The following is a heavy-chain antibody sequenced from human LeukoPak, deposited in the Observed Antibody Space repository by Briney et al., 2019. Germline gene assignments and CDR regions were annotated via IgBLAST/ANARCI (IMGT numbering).Heavy chain of an antibody. D-gene: IGHD3-22*01. CDR2: INAGNGNT. CDR1: GYTFTSYA. V-gene: IGHV1-3*03. J-gene: IGHJ4*02. CDR3: ARGGTYDSSGYQDY. Sequence: ASVKVSCKASGYTFTSYAMHWVRQAPGQRLEWMGWINAGNGNTKYSQEFQGRVTITRDTSASTAYMELSSLRSEDMAVYYCARGGTYDSSGYQDYWGQGTLVTVSS.